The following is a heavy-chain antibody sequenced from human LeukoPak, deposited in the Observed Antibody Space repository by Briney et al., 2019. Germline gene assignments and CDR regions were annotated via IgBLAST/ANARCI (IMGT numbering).Heavy chain of an antibody. CDR1: GFTFSGYW. J-gene: IGHJ6*03. V-gene: IGHV3-7*01. D-gene: IGHD2-15*01. CDR3: ARVRGGYYMDV. Sequence: GGSLRLSCAASGFTFSGYWMSWARQAPGKGLEWVANIKQDGSEKDYVDSVKGRFTISRDNAKNSLYLQMNSLRAEDTAVYYCARVRGGYYMDVWGKGTTVTVSS. CDR2: IKQDGSEK.